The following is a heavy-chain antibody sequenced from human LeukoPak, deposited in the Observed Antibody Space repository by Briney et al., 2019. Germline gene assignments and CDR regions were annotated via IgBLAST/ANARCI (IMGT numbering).Heavy chain of an antibody. V-gene: IGHV3-21*01. CDR1: V. Sequence: GGSLRLSCTASVSWVRQAPGKGLEWVSSISSSSSYIYYADSVKGRFTISRDNAKNSLYLQMNSLRAEDTAVYYCAKDYTAMVPGRYYMDVWGKGTTVTISS. CDR2: ISSSSSYI. D-gene: IGHD5-18*01. J-gene: IGHJ6*03. CDR3: AKDYTAMVPGRYYMDV.